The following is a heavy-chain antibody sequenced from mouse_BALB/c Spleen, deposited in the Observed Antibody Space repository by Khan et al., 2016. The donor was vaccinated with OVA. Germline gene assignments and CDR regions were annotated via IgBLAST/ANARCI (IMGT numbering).Heavy chain of an antibody. Sequence: QVQLQQSGPGLVQPSQSLSITCTVSGFSLTSYGVHWVRQSPGKGLEWLGVIWSGGSTDSNAAFISRLSISKDNSTSQVFFKMNKRQANDTAVYYCARSCRGTTDYAMDYWGQGTSVTVSS. CDR2: IWSGGST. J-gene: IGHJ4*01. D-gene: IGHD2-14*01. V-gene: IGHV2-2*02. CDR3: ARSCRGTTDYAMDY. CDR1: GFSLTSYG.